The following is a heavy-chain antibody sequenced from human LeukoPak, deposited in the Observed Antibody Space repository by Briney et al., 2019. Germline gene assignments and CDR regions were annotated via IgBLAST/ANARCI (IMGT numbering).Heavy chain of an antibody. Sequence: GGSLRLSCAVSGITLSNYGMTWVRQAPGKGLEWVAGISDTGGRTNFADSVKGRFTISRDNPKNTLYLQMNSLRAEDTAVYFCAKRGVVIRVILVGFHKEAYYFDSWGQGALVTVSS. J-gene: IGHJ4*02. D-gene: IGHD3-22*01. V-gene: IGHV3-23*01. CDR3: AKRGVVIRVILVGFHKEAYYFDS. CDR1: GITLSNYG. CDR2: ISDTGGRT.